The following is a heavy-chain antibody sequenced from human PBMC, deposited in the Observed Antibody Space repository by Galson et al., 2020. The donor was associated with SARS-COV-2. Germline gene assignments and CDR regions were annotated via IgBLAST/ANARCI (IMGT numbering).Heavy chain of an antibody. Sequence: GGSLRLSCAVSGFTFSSSVIHWVRQAPGKGLEWVAVISSDGNDKNYAGSVKGRFTISRDNSKNTVYLHMSALRPEDTAIYYCAREGRNYACDYCGQGTLVSVSS. CDR2: ISSDGNDK. V-gene: IGHV3-30*03. D-gene: IGHD1-7*01. J-gene: IGHJ4*02. CDR3: AREGRNYACDY. CDR1: GFTFSSSV.